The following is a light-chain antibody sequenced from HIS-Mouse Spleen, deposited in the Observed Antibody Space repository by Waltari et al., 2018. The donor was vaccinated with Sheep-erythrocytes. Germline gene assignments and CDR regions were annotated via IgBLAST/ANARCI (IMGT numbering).Light chain of an antibody. CDR1: SSDVGGYNY. Sequence: QSALTQPRSVSGSPGQSVTISCTGTSSDVGGYNYVAWNHQHPAKAPKLMIYDVSTRPSGVPDRFSGSKSGNTASLTISGLQAEDEADYYCCSYAGSYTYWVFGGGTKLTVL. V-gene: IGLV2-11*01. CDR3: CSYAGSYTYWV. CDR2: DVS. J-gene: IGLJ3*02.